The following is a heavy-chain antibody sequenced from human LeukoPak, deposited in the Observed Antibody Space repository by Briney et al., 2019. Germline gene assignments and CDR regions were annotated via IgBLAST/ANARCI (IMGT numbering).Heavy chain of an antibody. D-gene: IGHD6-13*01. CDR1: GFTFSSYG. CDR2: ISYDGSNK. CDR3: AKDSPARIAAAGTRYFDY. V-gene: IGHV3-30*18. J-gene: IGHJ4*02. Sequence: GGSLRLSCAASGFTFSSYGMHWVRQAPGKGLEWVAVISYDGSNKYYADSVKGRFTISRDNSKNTLYLQMNSLRAEDTAVYYCAKDSPARIAAAGTRYFDYWGQGTLVTVSS.